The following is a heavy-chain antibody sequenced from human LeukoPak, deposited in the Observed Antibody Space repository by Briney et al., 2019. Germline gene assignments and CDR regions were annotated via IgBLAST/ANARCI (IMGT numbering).Heavy chain of an antibody. CDR2: IRYDGTNK. V-gene: IGHV3-30*02. D-gene: IGHD1-26*01. Sequence: PGGSLRLSCAAPGFTFSSYGMHWVGQAPGKGLEGVAFIRYDGTNKYYADSLKGRFTISRDNSKNTLYLQMNSLRAEDTAVYYCAKPPTSGSYILDYWGQGTLVTVSS. CDR1: GFTFSSYG. J-gene: IGHJ4*02. CDR3: AKPPTSGSYILDY.